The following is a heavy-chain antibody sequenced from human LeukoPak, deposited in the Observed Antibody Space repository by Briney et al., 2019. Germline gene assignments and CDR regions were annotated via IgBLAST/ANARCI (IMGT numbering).Heavy chain of an antibody. CDR3: ARDDSRAFDI. CDR2: IKTDGSEK. V-gene: IGHV3-7*01. Sequence: GGSLRLSCEASGFTFSNSWMTWVRQTPGKGLEWVANIKTDGSEKYYVDSVRGRFTISRDNAKNSLYLQMNSLRAEDTAVYYCARDDSRAFDIWGQGTMVTVSS. D-gene: IGHD2-21*02. J-gene: IGHJ3*02. CDR1: GFTFSNSW.